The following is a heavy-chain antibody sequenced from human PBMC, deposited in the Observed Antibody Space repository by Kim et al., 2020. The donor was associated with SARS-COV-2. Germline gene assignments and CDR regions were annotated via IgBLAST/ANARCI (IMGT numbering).Heavy chain of an antibody. V-gene: IGHV3-23*01. CDR3: AKDLTGITMVRGVIGLYFDY. J-gene: IGHJ4*02. Sequence: RFTISRDNSKNTLYLQMNSLRAEDTAVYYCAKDLTGITMVRGVIGLYFDYWGQGTLVTVSS. D-gene: IGHD3-10*01.